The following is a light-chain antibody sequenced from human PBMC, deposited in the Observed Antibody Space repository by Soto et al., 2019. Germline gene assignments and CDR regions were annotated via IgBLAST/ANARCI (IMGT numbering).Light chain of an antibody. CDR3: QQYSSSPLT. Sequence: EIVLTQSPGALSLSPGERATLSCRASQSVRSSHLAWYQQKPGQAPRLLIYGASGRATGIPDRFSGSASGTDFTLTISRLEPEDFAVYYCQQYSSSPLTFGGGTKVDI. V-gene: IGKV3-20*01. CDR1: QSVRSSH. CDR2: GAS. J-gene: IGKJ4*01.